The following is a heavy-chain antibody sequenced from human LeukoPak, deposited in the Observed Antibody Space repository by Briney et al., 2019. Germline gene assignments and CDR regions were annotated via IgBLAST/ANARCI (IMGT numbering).Heavy chain of an antibody. Sequence: PGGSLRLSCAASGFTVSSNYMSWVRQAPGKGLEWVSAISGSGGSTSYADSVKGRFTISRDNSQNTLYLQMNSLRAGDTAVYYCAKELYFGSFDYWGQGTLVAVSS. CDR3: AKELYFGSFDY. D-gene: IGHD2/OR15-2a*01. CDR2: ISGSGGST. J-gene: IGHJ4*02. CDR1: GFTVSSNY. V-gene: IGHV3-23*01.